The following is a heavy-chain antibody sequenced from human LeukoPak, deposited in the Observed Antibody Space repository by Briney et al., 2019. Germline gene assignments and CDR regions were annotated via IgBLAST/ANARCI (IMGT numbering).Heavy chain of an antibody. Sequence: GGSLRLSCAASGFTLSSYSMNWVRQAPGEGLEWVSYISSSSRTIYYADSVKGRFTISRDSGKNSLYLQMNSLRAEDTAIYYCAREITVAGKEGAFDIWGPGTMLTVSS. CDR1: GFTLSSYS. V-gene: IGHV3-48*01. CDR3: AREITVAGKEGAFDI. D-gene: IGHD6-19*01. CDR2: ISSSSRTI. J-gene: IGHJ3*02.